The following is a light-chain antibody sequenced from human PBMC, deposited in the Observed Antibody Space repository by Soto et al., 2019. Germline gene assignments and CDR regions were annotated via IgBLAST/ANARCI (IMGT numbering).Light chain of an antibody. CDR3: SAYTSRSTLV. V-gene: IGLV2-14*01. CDR2: EVR. J-gene: IGLJ2*01. CDR1: SRDIGAYNL. Sequence: QSALTQPASVSGSPGQSITISCSGTSRDIGAYNLVSWYQQPPGKAPKLLIYEVRNRPSGISYRFSGYKSGTTASLTISSLLPEDEADYYCSAYTSRSTLVFGGGTKVTVL.